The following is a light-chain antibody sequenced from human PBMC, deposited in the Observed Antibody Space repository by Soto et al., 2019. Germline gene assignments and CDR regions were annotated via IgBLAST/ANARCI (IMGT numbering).Light chain of an antibody. J-gene: IGKJ4*01. Sequence: EIVLTQSPATLSVSPGERASLSCWASQSVSSNLAWYQQKPGQTPRLLIYATSTRATGIPARFRGSGSGTEFTLTISSLQSEDFAVYYCQNYNNWPLTFGGGTKVEIK. V-gene: IGKV3-15*01. CDR3: QNYNNWPLT. CDR1: QSVSSN. CDR2: ATS.